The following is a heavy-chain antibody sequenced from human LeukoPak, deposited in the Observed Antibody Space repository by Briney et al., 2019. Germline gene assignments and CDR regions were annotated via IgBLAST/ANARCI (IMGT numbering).Heavy chain of an antibody. Sequence: GGSLRLSCAASGFTFTTYAMSWVRQAPGQGLEWISTISDSGDSTYYADSVKGRFTISRDNSKNTLYVQMNSPRAEDTAVYYCAKSHSVGYRGYFDYWGQGTLVTVSS. CDR2: ISDSGDST. D-gene: IGHD5-12*01. V-gene: IGHV3-23*01. CDR1: GFTFTTYA. CDR3: AKSHSVGYRGYFDY. J-gene: IGHJ4*02.